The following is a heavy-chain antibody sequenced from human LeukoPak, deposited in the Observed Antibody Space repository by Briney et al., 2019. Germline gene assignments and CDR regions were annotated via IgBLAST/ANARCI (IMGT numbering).Heavy chain of an antibody. Sequence: SETLSLTCTVSGGSISSYYWSWIRQPPGKGLEWIGYIYYSGSTNYNPSLKSRVTISVDTSKNQFSLKLSSVTAADTAVYYCARGGGVDFDYWGQGTLVTVSS. CDR1: GGSISSYY. CDR2: IYYSGST. CDR3: ARGGGVDFDY. V-gene: IGHV4-59*01. D-gene: IGHD3-10*01. J-gene: IGHJ4*02.